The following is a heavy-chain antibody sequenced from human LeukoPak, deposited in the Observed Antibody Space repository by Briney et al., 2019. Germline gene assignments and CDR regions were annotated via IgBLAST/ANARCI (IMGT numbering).Heavy chain of an antibody. D-gene: IGHD6-19*01. J-gene: IGHJ4*02. CDR1: GYTFTSYD. CDR2: MNPNSGNT. CDR3: ARGSSIDYFDY. Sequence: ASVKVSCKASGYTFTSYDINWVRQATGQGLEWMGWMNPNSGNTDYAQKFQGRFTITINTPISTAYMELSSLRSEDTAVYYCARGSSIDYFDYWGQGTLVTVSS. V-gene: IGHV1-8*03.